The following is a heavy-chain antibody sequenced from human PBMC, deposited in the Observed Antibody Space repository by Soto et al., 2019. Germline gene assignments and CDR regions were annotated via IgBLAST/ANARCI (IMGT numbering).Heavy chain of an antibody. Sequence: QITLKESGPTLVKPTQTLTLTCTFSGFSLSTSGVGVGWIRQPPGKALEWLALIYWDDDKRYSPSLKSRLTITKDTSKNQVVLTMTHMDPVDTATYYCARTYDYIWGSYRYAYYFDYWGQGTLVTVSS. CDR1: GFSLSTSGVG. D-gene: IGHD3-16*02. CDR3: ARTYDYIWGSYRYAYYFDY. V-gene: IGHV2-5*02. J-gene: IGHJ4*02. CDR2: IYWDDDK.